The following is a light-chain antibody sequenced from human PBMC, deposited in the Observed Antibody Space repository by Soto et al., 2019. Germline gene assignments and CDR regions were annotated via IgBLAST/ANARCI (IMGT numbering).Light chain of an antibody. V-gene: IGLV2-14*01. J-gene: IGLJ1*01. CDR3: FSFTPTSTQV. CDR2: EVN. CDR1: SSDIGAYDY. Sequence: QSVLTPPASLSGSPGQSITISCTGTSSDIGAYDYVSWFQQHPGKAPKLMISEVNNRPSGVSNRFSGSKSGNTAYLTISGLQLEDEAAYFCFSFTPTSTQVFGTGTKATVL.